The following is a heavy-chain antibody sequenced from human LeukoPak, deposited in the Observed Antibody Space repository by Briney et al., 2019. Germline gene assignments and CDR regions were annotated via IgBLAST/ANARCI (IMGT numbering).Heavy chain of an antibody. CDR2: IYSGGST. CDR1: VFTVSSNY. CDR3: ARDVRFGELRDY. V-gene: IGHV3-53*01. Sequence: GGSLRLSCAASVFTVSSNYMSWVRQAPGKGLEWVSVIYSGGSTYYADSVKGRFTISRDNSKNTLYLQMNSLRAEDTAVYYCARDVRFGELRDYWGQGTLATVSS. D-gene: IGHD3-10*01. J-gene: IGHJ4*02.